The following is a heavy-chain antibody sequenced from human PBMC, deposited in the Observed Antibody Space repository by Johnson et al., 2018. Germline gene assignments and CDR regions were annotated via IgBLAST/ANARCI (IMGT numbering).Heavy chain of an antibody. CDR2: ISSSSNTM. D-gene: IGHD6-6*01. V-gene: IGHV3-48*02. J-gene: IGHJ4*02. Sequence: VQLVESGGGLVQPGGSLGLCCAASGFTFSTYSMNWVRQAPGKGLEWVSYISSSSNTMYYADAVKGRFTISRDNATNSLSLQMNSLRDEDTAVYYCARRRSSSGLDLDYWGQGTLVTVSS. CDR1: GFTFSTYS. CDR3: ARRRSSSGLDLDY.